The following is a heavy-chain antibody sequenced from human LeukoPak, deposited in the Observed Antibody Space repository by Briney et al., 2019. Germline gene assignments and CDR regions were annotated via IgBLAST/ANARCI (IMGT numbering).Heavy chain of an antibody. V-gene: IGHV3-23*01. CDR1: GFTFSSYA. CDR2: ITGSGANT. CDR3: SKRSGSFPAGDFDS. D-gene: IGHD3-3*01. Sequence: GGSLRLSCAASGFTFSSYAMSWVRQAPGKGLEWVSTITGSGANTHYADSVKGRFTISRDHSKITVYLQMNSLRAEDTAVYYCSKRSGSFPAGDFDSWGQGTLVTVSS. J-gene: IGHJ4*02.